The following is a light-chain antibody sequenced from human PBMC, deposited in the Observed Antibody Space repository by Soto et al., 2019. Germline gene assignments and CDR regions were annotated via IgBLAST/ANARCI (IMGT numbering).Light chain of an antibody. CDR3: QHFGNSLWT. Sequence: EIVLTQSPGTLSLSPGERATLSCRASQSVASRNLARYQQRSGQAPRLLIYGTSSRAIHTPDRFSGSGSGTDFTLTISDLEPEDFAVYFCQHFGNSLWTFGQGTKVEI. V-gene: IGKV3-20*01. CDR2: GTS. CDR1: QSVASRN. J-gene: IGKJ1*01.